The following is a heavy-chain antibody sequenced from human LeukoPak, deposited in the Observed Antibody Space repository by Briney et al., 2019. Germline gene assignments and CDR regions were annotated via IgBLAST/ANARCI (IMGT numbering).Heavy chain of an antibody. CDR2: ISPRGDRT. CDR1: GFTFCNFA. D-gene: IGHD2-2*01. V-gene: IGHV3-23*01. J-gene: IGHJ4*02. Sequence: GGSLRLSCAASGFTFCNFAMGWVRQAPGKGLVWLSTISPRGDRTYDADSVRGRFIISRDNSKNTFYLQLNSLRAEDTAVYYCAKVFCSSPRCFVPFDYWGQGTLVSVSS. CDR3: AKVFCSSPRCFVPFDY.